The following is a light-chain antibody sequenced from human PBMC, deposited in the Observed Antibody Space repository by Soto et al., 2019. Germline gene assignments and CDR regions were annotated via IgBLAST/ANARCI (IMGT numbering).Light chain of an antibody. V-gene: IGKV1-12*01. CDR3: HQASSFPYT. CDR2: AES. J-gene: IGKJ3*01. Sequence: DIQMTQSPSSVSASVGDTINITCRASHDIKKWLAWYQQKPGKAPKVLIYAESNLESGVSPRFSGSGAGTEFSLTISSLQTEDFATYFCHQASSFPYTFGPGTKVDIK. CDR1: HDIKKW.